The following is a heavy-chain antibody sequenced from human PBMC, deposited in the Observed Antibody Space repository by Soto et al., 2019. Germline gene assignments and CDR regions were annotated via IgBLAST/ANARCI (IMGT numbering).Heavy chain of an antibody. V-gene: IGHV3-7*01. CDR1: GFTFSSYW. D-gene: IGHD3-3*01. J-gene: IGHJ5*02. CDR2: IKQDGSEK. Sequence: GGSLRLSCAASGFTFSSYWMSWVRQSPGKGLEWVANIKQDGSEKYYVDSVKGRFTISRDNAKNSLYLQMNSLRAEDTAVYYCARETNYDFWSGSSYWFDPWGQGTLVTVSS. CDR3: ARETNYDFWSGSSYWFDP.